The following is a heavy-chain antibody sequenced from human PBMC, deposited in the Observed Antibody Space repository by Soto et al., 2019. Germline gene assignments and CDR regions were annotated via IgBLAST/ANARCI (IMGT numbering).Heavy chain of an antibody. D-gene: IGHD6-19*01. Sequence: ASVKVSCKASGYTFTGYYMHWGRQAPGQGLEWMGIINPSGGSTSYAQKFQGRFTMTRDTSTSTVYMELSSLRSEDTAVYYCARVGRGSGWSYYFDYWGQGTLVTVS. J-gene: IGHJ4*02. CDR2: INPSGGST. CDR1: GYTFTGYY. CDR3: ARVGRGSGWSYYFDY. V-gene: IGHV1-46*01.